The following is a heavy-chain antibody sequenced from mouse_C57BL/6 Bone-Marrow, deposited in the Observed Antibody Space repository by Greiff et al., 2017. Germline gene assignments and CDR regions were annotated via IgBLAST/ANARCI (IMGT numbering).Heavy chain of an antibody. D-gene: IGHD1-1*01. J-gene: IGHJ2*01. CDR2: IDPSDSYT. V-gene: IGHV1-50*01. CDR3: ARGKDYYRY. Sequence: QVQLQQPGAELVKPGASVKLSCKASGYTFTSYWMQWVKQRPGQGLEWIGEIDPSDSYTNYNQKFKGKATLTVDTSSSTAYMQLSSLTSEDSAVYYCARGKDYYRYWGQGTTLTVSS. CDR1: GYTFTSYW.